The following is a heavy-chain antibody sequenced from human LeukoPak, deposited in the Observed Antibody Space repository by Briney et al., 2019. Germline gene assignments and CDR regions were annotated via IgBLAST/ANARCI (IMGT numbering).Heavy chain of an antibody. CDR1: GGSISTFY. CDR3: ARVQRGRGRGYSYGRFDY. J-gene: IGHJ4*02. CDR2: ISVGGAN. V-gene: IGHV4-59*01. D-gene: IGHD5-18*01. Sequence: SETLSLTCTVSGGSISTFYWNWIRQSPGKGLEWIGYISVGGANNYNPSLKSRVSISVDTSKNQFSLKLSSVTAADTAVYYCARVQRGRGRGYSYGRFDYWGQGTLVTVSS.